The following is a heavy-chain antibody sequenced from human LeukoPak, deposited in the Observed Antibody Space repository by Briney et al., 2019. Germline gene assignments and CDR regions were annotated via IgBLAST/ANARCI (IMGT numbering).Heavy chain of an antibody. J-gene: IGHJ6*02. CDR2: IYYSGST. CDR1: GGSISDSY. Sequence: PSETLSLTCLVSGGSISDSYWSWIRQPPGKGLEWIGSIYYSGSTYYNPSLKSRVTISVDTSKNQFSLKLSSVTAADTAVYYCARADIAVVPAAMFLYYYGMDVWGQGTTVTVSS. V-gene: IGHV4-59*05. CDR3: ARADIAVVPAAMFLYYYGMDV. D-gene: IGHD2-2*01.